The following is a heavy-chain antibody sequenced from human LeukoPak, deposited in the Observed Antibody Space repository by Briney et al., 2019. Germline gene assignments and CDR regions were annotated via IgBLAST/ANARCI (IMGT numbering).Heavy chain of an antibody. CDR2: INPSGGST. D-gene: IGHD3-22*01. CDR1: GYTFTSYY. J-gene: IGHJ4*02. CDR3: ARGSYYYDSSGYNGREDY. V-gene: IGHV1-46*01. Sequence: ASVKVSCKASGYTFTSYYMHWVRQAPGQGLEWMGIINPSGGSTSYAQKFQGRVTMTRDASTSTVYMELSSLRSEDTAVYYCARGSYYYDSSGYNGREDYWGQGTLVTVSS.